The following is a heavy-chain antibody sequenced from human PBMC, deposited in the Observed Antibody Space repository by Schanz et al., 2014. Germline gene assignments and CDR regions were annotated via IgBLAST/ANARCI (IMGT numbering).Heavy chain of an antibody. CDR3: VKDRKGGSYYRSWFDP. J-gene: IGHJ5*02. CDR1: GFSFDDYT. Sequence: EVQLVESGGVVAQPGGSLRLSCAASGFSFDDYTMHWVRQAPGKGLEWVSGISWNSGSIGYADSVKGRFTISRDNSKNTLYLQMSSLRAEDTAVYYCVKDRKGGSYYRSWFDPWGQGTLVTVSS. V-gene: IGHV3-9*01. D-gene: IGHD1-26*01. CDR2: ISWNSGSI.